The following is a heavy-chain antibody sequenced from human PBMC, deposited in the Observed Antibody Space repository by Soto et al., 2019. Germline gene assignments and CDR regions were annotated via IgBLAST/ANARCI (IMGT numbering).Heavy chain of an antibody. V-gene: IGHV3-11*06. J-gene: IGHJ4*02. D-gene: IGHD4-17*01. CDR2: ISSSSGYT. CDR3: AKEYGRLDC. Sequence: GGSLRLSCAASGFTFSDYYMSWIRQAPGKGLEWVSYISSSSGYTNYADSVKGRFTISRDNAKNSLYLQMNSLRAEDTAVYYCAKEYGRLDCWGQGTLVTVSS. CDR1: GFTFSDYY.